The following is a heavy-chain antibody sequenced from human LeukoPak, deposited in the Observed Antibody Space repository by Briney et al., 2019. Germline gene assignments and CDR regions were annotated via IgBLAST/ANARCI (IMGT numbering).Heavy chain of an antibody. Sequence: KPSETLSLTCTVSGGSITTYYWSWIRQPPGKGLEWIGYMYHSGSSNYNPSLRSRVTISVDTSKSQFSLKLTSVTAADTAVYYCARGGYNYGYRLDDWGQGILVTVSS. D-gene: IGHD5-18*01. CDR2: MYHSGSS. J-gene: IGHJ4*02. CDR3: ARGGYNYGYRLDD. CDR1: GGSITTYY. V-gene: IGHV4-59*01.